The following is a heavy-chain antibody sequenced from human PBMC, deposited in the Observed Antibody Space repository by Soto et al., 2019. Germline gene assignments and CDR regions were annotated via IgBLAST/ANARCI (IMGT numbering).Heavy chain of an antibody. CDR3: ERRLQYYYFDS. D-gene: IGHD2-15*01. J-gene: IGHJ4*02. V-gene: IGHV4-4*07. CDR2: VSISGGS. CDR1: GDSINSRY. Sequence: PSETLSLTCSVSGDSINSRYWNWIRQPAGKGLEWIGRVSISGGSKYNPSLKSRVIMSIDTSENRSSLNLSSVTAADTDVYYCERRLQYYYFDSWGQGALVTVSS.